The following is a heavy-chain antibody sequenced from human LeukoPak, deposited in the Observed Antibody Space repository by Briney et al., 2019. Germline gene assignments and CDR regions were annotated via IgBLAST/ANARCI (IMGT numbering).Heavy chain of an antibody. Sequence: GGSLRLSCAASGFTFSSYAMSWVRQAPGKGLEWVSAISGSGGSTYYADSVKGRFTFSRDNSKNTLYLQMNSLRAEDTAVYYCAKYYDSSGYYYGVGFDYWGQGTLVTVSS. CDR2: ISGSGGST. CDR3: AKYYDSSGYYYGVGFDY. J-gene: IGHJ4*02. V-gene: IGHV3-23*01. CDR1: GFTFSSYA. D-gene: IGHD3-22*01.